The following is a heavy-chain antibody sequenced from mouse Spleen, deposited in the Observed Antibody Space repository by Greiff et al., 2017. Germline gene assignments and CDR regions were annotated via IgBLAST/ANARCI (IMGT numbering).Heavy chain of an antibody. V-gene: IGHV1-18*01. CDR2: INPNNGGT. CDR3: AREGRNYYGSSPFAY. Sequence: VQLQQSGPELVKPGASVKIPCKASGYTFTDYNMDWVKQSHGKSLEWIGDINPNNGGTIYNQKFKGKATLTVDKSSSTAYMELRSLTSEDTAVYYCAREGRNYYGSSPFAYWGQGTLVTVSA. CDR1: GYTFTDYN. J-gene: IGHJ3*01. D-gene: IGHD1-1*01.